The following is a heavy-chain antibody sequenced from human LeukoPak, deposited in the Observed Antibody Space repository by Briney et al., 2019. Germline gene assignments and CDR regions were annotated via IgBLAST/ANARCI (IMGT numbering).Heavy chain of an antibody. CDR1: GFTFSIYW. CDR3: AKDMEWELLGNFDY. Sequence: GGSLRLSCAASGFTFSIYWMTWVRQAPGKGLEWVASINQDGNEKYSVDSVKDRFTISRDNAKNSLYLQMNSLRAEDTALYYCAKDMEWELLGNFDYWGQGTLVTVSS. V-gene: IGHV3-7*03. J-gene: IGHJ4*02. D-gene: IGHD1-26*01. CDR2: INQDGNEK.